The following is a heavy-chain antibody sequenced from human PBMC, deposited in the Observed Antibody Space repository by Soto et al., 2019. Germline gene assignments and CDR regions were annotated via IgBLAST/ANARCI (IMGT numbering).Heavy chain of an antibody. CDR3: ARDPAGSPSPLDF. Sequence: QVQLVQSGAEVKKPGASVKVSCKASGYTFTNYDINFVRQAAGQGLEWMGWINPKSGNTGYAQQFKGRVTMTRDNSITTAYMELSSLTSEDTAVYYCARDPAGSPSPLDFWGKGTMVTVSS. V-gene: IGHV1-8*01. D-gene: IGHD2-15*01. CDR2: INPKSGNT. J-gene: IGHJ6*04. CDR1: GYTFTNYD.